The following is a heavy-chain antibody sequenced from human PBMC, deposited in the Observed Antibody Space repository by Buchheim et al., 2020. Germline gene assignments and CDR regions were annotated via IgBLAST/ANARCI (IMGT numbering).Heavy chain of an antibody. Sequence: QVQLVQSGTEVKKPGASVKVSCRASGYTFTSHYMHWVRQAPGQGLEWMGTINPSGGRTSYAKKFQGRVTMTRDKSTTTAYMELSNLRSEDTAMYYCARVIDYYEGSGYYIRNPFDFWGQGT. CDR1: GYTFTSHY. CDR2: INPSGGRT. J-gene: IGHJ4*02. CDR3: ARVIDYYEGSGYYIRNPFDF. D-gene: IGHD3-22*01. V-gene: IGHV1-46*01.